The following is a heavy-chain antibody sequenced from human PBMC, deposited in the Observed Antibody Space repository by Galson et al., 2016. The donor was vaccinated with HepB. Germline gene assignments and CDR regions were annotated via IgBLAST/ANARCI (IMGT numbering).Heavy chain of an antibody. D-gene: IGHD1-14*01. CDR3: ARELDHSFYFDY. CDR1: GYTFNTYN. J-gene: IGHJ4*02. Sequence: SVKVSCKASGYTFNTYNMHWVRQAPGQGLEWMGIIKPSGGNTIYAQKFQDRITMTRDTSTSTVYMELISLRSEDTAVYYCARELDHSFYFDYWGQGTLRTVCS. V-gene: IGHV1-46*02. CDR2: IKPSGGNT.